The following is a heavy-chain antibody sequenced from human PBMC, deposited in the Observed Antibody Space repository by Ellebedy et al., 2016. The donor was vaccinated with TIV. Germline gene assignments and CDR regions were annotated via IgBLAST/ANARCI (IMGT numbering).Heavy chain of an antibody. J-gene: IGHJ4*02. V-gene: IGHV3-7*01. D-gene: IGHD6-19*01. CDR3: ATDPFNIEEAASFNS. CDR2: ITPDGSDK. Sequence: GESLKISXAASGFTFSSYWMSWVRQAPGKGLERVANITPDGSDKYYVGSVKGRFTISRDNAKNSLFLQVNSLRAEDTAVYYCATDPFNIEEAASFNSWGQGTLVTVSS. CDR1: GFTFSSYW.